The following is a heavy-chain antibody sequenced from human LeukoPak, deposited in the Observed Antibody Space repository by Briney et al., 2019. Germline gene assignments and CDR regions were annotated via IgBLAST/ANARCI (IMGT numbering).Heavy chain of an antibody. D-gene: IGHD3-10*01. V-gene: IGHV3-74*01. CDR3: ASQIWLGELFAHY. CDR1: GFTFSSYW. Sequence: GGSLRLSCAASGFTFSSYWMHWVRQAPGKGLLWVSRINSDGSSTDYADSVKGRFTLSRDNAKNTLYLQMNSLRVEDTAVYYCASQIWLGELFAHYWGQGTLVTVSS. J-gene: IGHJ4*02. CDR2: INSDGSST.